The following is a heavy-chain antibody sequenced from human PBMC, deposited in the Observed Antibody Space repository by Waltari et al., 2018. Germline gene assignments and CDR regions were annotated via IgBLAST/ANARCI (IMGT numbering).Heavy chain of an antibody. J-gene: IGHJ4*02. CDR3: ARVGVSLRYFDWLYFDY. CDR1: GGTFSSYA. V-gene: IGHV1-69*12. D-gene: IGHD3-9*01. Sequence: QVQLVQSGAEVKKPGSSVKVSCKASGGTFSSYAIRWVRQAPGKGLEWMGGIIPIFGTANDAQKFQGRVTITADESTSTAYMELSSLRSEDTAVYYCARVGVSLRYFDWLYFDYWGQGTLVTVSS. CDR2: IIPIFGTA.